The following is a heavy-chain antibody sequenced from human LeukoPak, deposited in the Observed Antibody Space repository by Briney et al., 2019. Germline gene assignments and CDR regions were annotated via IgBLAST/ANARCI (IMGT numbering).Heavy chain of an antibody. Sequence: SETLSLTRTVSGGSISSYYWSWIRQPPGKGLEWIGYIYYSGSTNYNPSLKSRVTISVDTSKNQFSLKLSSVTAADTAVYYCARETNYDSSLDYWGQGTLVTVSS. CDR1: GGSISSYY. V-gene: IGHV4-59*01. CDR3: ARETNYDSSLDY. J-gene: IGHJ4*02. D-gene: IGHD3-22*01. CDR2: IYYSGST.